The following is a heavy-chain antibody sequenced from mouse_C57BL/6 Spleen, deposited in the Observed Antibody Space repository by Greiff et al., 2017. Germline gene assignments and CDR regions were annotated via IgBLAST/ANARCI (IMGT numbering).Heavy chain of an antibody. D-gene: IGHD1-1*01. V-gene: IGHV1-53*01. Sequence: VQLQQPGTELVKPGASVKLSCKASGYTFTSYWMHWVKQRPGQGLEWIGNINPSNGGTNYNEKFQSKATLTVDKSSSKAYMQLSSLTTEDYAVDYYARDYYVSRSFAYWGQGTLVTVSA. CDR1: GYTFTSYW. CDR2: INPSNGGT. CDR3: ARDYYVSRSFAY. J-gene: IGHJ3*01.